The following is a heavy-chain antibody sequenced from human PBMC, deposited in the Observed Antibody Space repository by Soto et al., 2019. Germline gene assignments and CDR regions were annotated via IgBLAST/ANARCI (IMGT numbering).Heavy chain of an antibody. CDR1: GYTFTSYY. V-gene: IGHV1-46*01. D-gene: IGHD3-9*01. CDR3: ARARYFDWLVPNYYYYYYMDV. CDR2: INPSGGST. Sequence: ASVKVSCKASGYTFTSYYMYWVRQAPGQGLEWMGIINPSGGSTSYAQKFQGRVTMTRDTSTSTVYMELTSLRSEDTAVYYCARARYFDWLVPNYYYYYYMDVWGKGTTVTVSS. J-gene: IGHJ6*03.